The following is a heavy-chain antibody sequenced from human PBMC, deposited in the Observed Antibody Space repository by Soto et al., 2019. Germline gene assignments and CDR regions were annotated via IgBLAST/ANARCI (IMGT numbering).Heavy chain of an antibody. J-gene: IGHJ6*02. D-gene: IGHD6-19*01. CDR2: INHSGST. V-gene: IGHV4-34*01. Sequence: QVQLQQWGAGLLKPSETLSLTCAVYGGSFSGYYWSWIRQPPGKGLEWIGEINHSGSTNYNPSLKSRVTISVDTSKNQFSLKLSSVTAADTAVYYWARGKAVAGTRHYYYYGMDVWGQGTTVTVSS. CDR1: GGSFSGYY. CDR3: ARGKAVAGTRHYYYYGMDV.